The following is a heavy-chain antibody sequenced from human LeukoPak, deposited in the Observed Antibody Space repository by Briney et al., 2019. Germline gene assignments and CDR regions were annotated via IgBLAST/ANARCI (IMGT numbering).Heavy chain of an antibody. V-gene: IGHV3-43*02. D-gene: IGHD5-18*01. CDR2: ISGDGGST. Sequence: PGGSLRLSCAASGFTFDDYAMHWVRQAPGKGLEWVSLISGDGGSTYYADSVKGRFTISRDNSKNSLYLQMNSLRTEDTALYYCAEDNTAMVTPYYYYMDVWGKGTTVTVSS. CDR1: GFTFDDYA. J-gene: IGHJ6*03. CDR3: AEDNTAMVTPYYYYMDV.